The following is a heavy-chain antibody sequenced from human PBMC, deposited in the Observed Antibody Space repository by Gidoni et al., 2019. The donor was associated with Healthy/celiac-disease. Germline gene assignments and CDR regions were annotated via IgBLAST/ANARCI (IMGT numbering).Heavy chain of an antibody. CDR2: IIPIFGTA. Sequence: QVQLVQSGAEVKKPGSSVKVSCKASGGNFSSYAISWVRQAPGQGLEWMGGIIPIFGTANYAQKLQGRVTITADESTSTAYMELSSLRSEDTAVYYCARDGSGSYYPGAHWFDPWGQGTLVTVSS. D-gene: IGHD3-10*01. CDR1: GGNFSSYA. V-gene: IGHV1-69*01. J-gene: IGHJ5*02. CDR3: ARDGSGSYYPGAHWFDP.